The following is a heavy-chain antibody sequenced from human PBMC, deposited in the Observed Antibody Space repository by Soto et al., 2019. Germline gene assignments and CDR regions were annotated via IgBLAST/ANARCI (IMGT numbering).Heavy chain of an antibody. V-gene: IGHV4-59*01. Sequence: QVQLLQSGPGLVKPWETLSLTCTVSGGSINNIYWSWIRQPPGKALEWIGYIYYSGNTNYNPSLKSRVTMSVDTSKNQFSLNLNSVTAADTAIYYCARGGWSLDIWGQGTMVTVSS. D-gene: IGHD1-26*01. J-gene: IGHJ3*02. CDR3: ARGGWSLDI. CDR2: IYYSGNT. CDR1: GGSINNIY.